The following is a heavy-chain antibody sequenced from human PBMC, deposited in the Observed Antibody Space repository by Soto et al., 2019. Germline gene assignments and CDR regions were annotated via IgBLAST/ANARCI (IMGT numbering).Heavy chain of an antibody. CDR2: IIPIFGTS. V-gene: IGHV1-69*13. Sequence: SVQVSCKASGGTFSRYAISWVRQAPGQGLEWMGGIIPIFGTSNYAQKFQGRVTITADESTRTAYMELSSLGSEDTAVYYCAREHPRGYYDSSGYLDAFDIWGQGTMVTVSS. CDR3: AREHPRGYYDSSGYLDAFDI. CDR1: GGTFSRYA. J-gene: IGHJ3*02. D-gene: IGHD3-22*01.